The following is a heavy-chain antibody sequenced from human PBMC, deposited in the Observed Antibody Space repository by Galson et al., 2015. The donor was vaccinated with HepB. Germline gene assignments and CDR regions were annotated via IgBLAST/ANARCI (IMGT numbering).Heavy chain of an antibody. V-gene: IGHV1-2*06. CDR3: ARSLLGTSGSYYWGNWFDP. CDR2: INPNSGGS. D-gene: IGHD3-10*01. J-gene: IGHJ5*02. Sequence: SVKVSCKASGYTFAGYYMHWVRQAPGQGLEWMGRINPNSGGSNYAQKFQGRVTVTRDTSISTAYMELSRLRSDDTAVYYCARSLLGTSGSYYWGNWFDPWGQGTLVTVSS. CDR1: GYTFAGYY.